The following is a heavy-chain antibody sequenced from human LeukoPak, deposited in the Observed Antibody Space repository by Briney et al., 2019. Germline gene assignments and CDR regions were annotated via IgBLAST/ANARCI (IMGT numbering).Heavy chain of an antibody. J-gene: IGHJ4*02. Sequence: SETLSLTCTVSGGSISSYYWSWIRQPAGKGLEWIGRIYTSGSTNYNPSLKSRVTISVDTSKNQFSLKLSSVTAADTAVYYCASTSGWYSLNYFDYWGQGTLVTVSS. V-gene: IGHV4-4*07. CDR3: ASTSGWYSLNYFDY. CDR2: IYTSGST. D-gene: IGHD6-19*01. CDR1: GGSISSYY.